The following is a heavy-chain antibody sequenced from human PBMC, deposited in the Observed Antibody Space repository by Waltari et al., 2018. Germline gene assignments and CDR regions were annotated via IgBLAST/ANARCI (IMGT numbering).Heavy chain of an antibody. D-gene: IGHD4-17*01. CDR2: IIPIFGTA. CDR1: GGTFSSYA. Sequence: QVQLVQSGAAVNTPGSSVKVACKASGGTFSSYAISWVRQAPGQGLEWMGRIIPIFGTANYAQKFQGRVTITADKSTSTAYMELSSLRSEDTAVYYCARDAPNYGDYVLDYWGQGTLVTVSS. CDR3: ARDAPNYGDYVLDY. J-gene: IGHJ4*02. V-gene: IGHV1-69*08.